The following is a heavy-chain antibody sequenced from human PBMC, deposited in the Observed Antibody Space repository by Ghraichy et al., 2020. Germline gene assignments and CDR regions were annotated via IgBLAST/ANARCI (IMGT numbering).Heavy chain of an antibody. J-gene: IGHJ6*01. CDR2: IHYSGNT. Sequence: SETLSLTCNVSGGSINSKNYYWGWNRQPPGKGLEGMGSIHYSGNTYYNPSLESRVIISIDTSKNQFSLKLKSVTAADTVAYYCAKMGDYYDSRDHWHYYGMDVWGQGTTVTFYS. D-gene: IGHD3-22*01. CDR1: GGSINSKNYY. CDR3: AKMGDYYDSRDHWHYYGMDV. V-gene: IGHV4-39*01.